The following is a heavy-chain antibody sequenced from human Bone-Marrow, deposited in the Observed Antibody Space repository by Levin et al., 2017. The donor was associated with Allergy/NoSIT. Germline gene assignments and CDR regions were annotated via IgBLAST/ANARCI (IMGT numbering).Heavy chain of an antibody. CDR2: ISFAGNNH. V-gene: IGHV3-30*09. CDR3: ARNLGYSSSLTYNFYGMDV. D-gene: IGHD6-19*01. Sequence: PGGSLRLSCAASGFSFSSYAMHWVRQAPGKGLEWVALISFAGNNHYYADSVKGRVAVSRDNSKNTLYLQMNSLTTEDTAVYYCARNLGYSSSLTYNFYGMDVWGQGTTVTVSS. CDR1: GFSFSSYA. J-gene: IGHJ6*02.